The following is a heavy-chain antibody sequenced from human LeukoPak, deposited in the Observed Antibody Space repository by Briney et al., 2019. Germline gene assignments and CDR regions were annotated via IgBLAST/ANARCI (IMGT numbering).Heavy chain of an antibody. J-gene: IGHJ4*02. D-gene: IGHD2-8*01. Sequence: GGSLRLSCAASGSTFDDYGMSWVRQAPGKGLEWVSGINWNGGSTGYADSVKGRFTISRDNAKNSLYLQMNSLRAEDTALYYCARDGPPYCTNGVCLWAEYVYFDYWGQGTLVTVSS. CDR3: ARDGPPYCTNGVCLWAEYVYFDY. CDR1: GSTFDDYG. CDR2: INWNGGST. V-gene: IGHV3-20*04.